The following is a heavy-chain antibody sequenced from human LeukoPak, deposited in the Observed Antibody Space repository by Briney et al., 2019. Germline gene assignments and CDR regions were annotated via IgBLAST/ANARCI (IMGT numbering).Heavy chain of an antibody. CDR3: ARGGGVGVEMATTDYDY. CDR2: MNPNSGNT. V-gene: IGHV1-8*01. Sequence: ASVTVSCKASGYTFTSYDINWVRQATGQGLEWMEWMNPNSGNTGYAQKFQGRVTMTRNTSISTAYMELSSLRSEDTAVYYCARGGGVGVEMATTDYDYWGQGTLVTVSS. D-gene: IGHD5-24*01. CDR1: GYTFTSYD. J-gene: IGHJ4*02.